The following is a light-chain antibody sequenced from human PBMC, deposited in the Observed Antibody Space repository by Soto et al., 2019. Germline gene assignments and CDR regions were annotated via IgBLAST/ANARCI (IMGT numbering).Light chain of an antibody. V-gene: IGLV1-51*01. J-gene: IGLJ1*01. CDR3: GSWDSSLSPYV. CDR2: DDN. CDR1: SSDIGGNS. Sequence: QSVLTQPPSVSAAPGQKVTISCSGSSSDIGGNSVSWYQQLPGTAPKLLIYDDNKRPSGIPDRFSGSKSGTSATLGITGFQTADEADYYCGSWDSSLSPYVFGNGTKVTVL.